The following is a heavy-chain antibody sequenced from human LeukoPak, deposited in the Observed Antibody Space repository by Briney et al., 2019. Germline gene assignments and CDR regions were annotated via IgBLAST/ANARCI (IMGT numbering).Heavy chain of an antibody. CDR2: INHSGST. V-gene: IGHV4-34*01. D-gene: IGHD5-18*01. J-gene: IGHJ6*03. Sequence: SETLSLTCAVYGGSFSGYYWSWIRQPPGKGLEWIGEINHSGSTNYNPSLKSRVTISVDTSKNQFSLKLSSVTAADTAVYYCARGNTATNNYYYVDVWGKGTTVTVSS. CDR3: ARGNTATNNYYYVDV. CDR1: GGSFSGYY.